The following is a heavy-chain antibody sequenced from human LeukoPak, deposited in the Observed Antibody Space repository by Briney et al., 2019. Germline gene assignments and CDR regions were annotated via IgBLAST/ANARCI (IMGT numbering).Heavy chain of an antibody. CDR3: ARWYSSGWYSDY. J-gene: IGHJ4*02. CDR2: ISSSSSYI. CDR1: GFTFSSYS. D-gene: IGHD6-19*01. Sequence: PGGSLRLSCAASGFTFSSYSMNWVRQAPGKGLEWVSSISSSSSYIYYADSVRGRFTISRDNAKNTVYLQMNSLRAEDTAVYYCARWYSSGWYSDYWAREPWSPSPQ. V-gene: IGHV3-21*06.